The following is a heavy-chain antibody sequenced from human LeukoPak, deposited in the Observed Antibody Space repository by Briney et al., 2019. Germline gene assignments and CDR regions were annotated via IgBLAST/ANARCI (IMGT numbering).Heavy chain of an antibody. V-gene: IGHV1-2*02. CDR1: GYTFTDYY. CDR2: FNPNSGGS. D-gene: IGHD3-9*01. CDR3: AREKLRYFEKTGFDS. J-gene: IGHJ5*01. Sequence: GASVTVSCKASGYTFTDYYIQWVRQAPGQGLEWMGWFNPNSGGSDYAQKFQGRVTMTGDTSISSGYMELSRLISDDTAVYYCAREKLRYFEKTGFDSWGQGTLVTVSS.